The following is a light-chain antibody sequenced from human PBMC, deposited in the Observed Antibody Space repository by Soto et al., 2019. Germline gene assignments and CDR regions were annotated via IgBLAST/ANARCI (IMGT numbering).Light chain of an antibody. Sequence: EIVVPQSPATLSLSPGERATLSCRASQSVSSYLAWYQQKPGQAPRLLIYGGSSRATGIPVRFSGSGSETDFTLTISRLEPEDFAVYYCQQRSNWPRTFGQGTKVDIK. J-gene: IGKJ1*01. CDR3: QQRSNWPRT. CDR1: QSVSSY. V-gene: IGKV3-11*01. CDR2: GGS.